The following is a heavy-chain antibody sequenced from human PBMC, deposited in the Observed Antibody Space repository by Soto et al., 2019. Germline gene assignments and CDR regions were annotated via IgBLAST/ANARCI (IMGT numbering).Heavy chain of an antibody. CDR2: IYDSGNT. Sequence: SETLSLTCTVSGGSISDGDYYWSWIRQPPGKGLEWIGHIYDSGNTNNNPSLKSRLTISVDTSKNQFSLNLSSVTAADTAVYYCARLRDGYTDYWGQGTLVTVSS. D-gene: IGHD5-12*01. CDR3: ARLRDGYTDY. CDR1: GGSISDGDYY. J-gene: IGHJ4*02. V-gene: IGHV4-30-4*01.